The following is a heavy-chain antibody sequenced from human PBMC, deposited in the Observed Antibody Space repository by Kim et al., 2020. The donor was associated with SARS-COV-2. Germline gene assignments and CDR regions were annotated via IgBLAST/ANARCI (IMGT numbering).Heavy chain of an antibody. D-gene: IGHD6-19*01. CDR1: GGSFSGYY. V-gene: IGHV4-34*01. J-gene: IGHJ4*02. CDR2: INHSGST. Sequence: SETLSLTCAVYGGSFSGYYWSWIRQPPGKGLEWIVEINHSGSTNYNPSLKSRVTISVDTSKNQFSLKLSSVTAADTAVYYCASVVVAGTSGGFDYWGQGTLVTVSS. CDR3: ASVVVAGTSGGFDY.